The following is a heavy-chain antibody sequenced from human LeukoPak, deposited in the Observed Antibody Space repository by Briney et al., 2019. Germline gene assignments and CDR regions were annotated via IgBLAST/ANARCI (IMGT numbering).Heavy chain of an antibody. CDR1: GGSISNSDYY. CDR3: ARWSLGYSSGWDAYYFDY. J-gene: IGHJ4*02. D-gene: IGHD6-19*01. CDR2: IYYIGNT. Sequence: SETLSLTCTVSGGSISNSDYYWGWIRQPPGKGLEWIGYIYYIGNTNYNPSLKRRLTISVDTSKNQVSLKLTSVTAADTAVYYCARWSLGYSSGWDAYYFDYWGQGTLVTVSS. V-gene: IGHV4-39*01.